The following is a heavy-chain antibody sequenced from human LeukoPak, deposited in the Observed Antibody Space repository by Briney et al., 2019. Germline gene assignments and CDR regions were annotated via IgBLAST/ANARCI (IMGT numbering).Heavy chain of an antibody. J-gene: IGHJ4*02. CDR3: HPLGYTSN. CDR1: GFTFRSYD. V-gene: IGHV3-48*03. Sequence: PGGSLRLSCAASGFTFRSYDMNWVRQAPGKGLECISYIGSRGSATYYADSVKGRFTVSRDNVKNTLYLQMNSLRVEDTALYYCHPLGYTSNWGQGTPVTVSS. CDR2: IGSRGSAT. D-gene: IGHD6-19*01.